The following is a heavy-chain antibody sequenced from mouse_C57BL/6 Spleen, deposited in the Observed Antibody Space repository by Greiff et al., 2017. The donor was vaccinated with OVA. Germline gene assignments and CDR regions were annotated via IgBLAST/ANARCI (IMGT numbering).Heavy chain of an antibody. J-gene: IGHJ2*01. V-gene: IGHV1-55*01. CDR3: ARWYYGSSFDY. Sequence: VQLQQPGAELVKPGASVKMSCKASGYTFTSYWITWVKQRPGQGLEWIGDIYPGSGSPNYNEKFKSKATLTGDTSSSTAYMQLSSLTSEDSAGYYCARWYYGSSFDYWGQGTTLTVSS. CDR2: IYPGSGSP. D-gene: IGHD1-1*01. CDR1: GYTFTSYW.